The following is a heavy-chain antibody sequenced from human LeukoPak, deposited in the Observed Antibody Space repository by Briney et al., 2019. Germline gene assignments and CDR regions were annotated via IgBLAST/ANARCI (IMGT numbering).Heavy chain of an antibody. CDR1: GFTFSSYA. Sequence: GGSLRLSCAASGFTFSSYAMSWVRQAPGKGLEWVSAISGSGGSTYYADSVKGRFTISRDNSKNTLYLQMNSLRAEDTAVFYCAKDRSIVGATIPSFDYWGQGTLVTVSS. CDR2: ISGSGGST. J-gene: IGHJ4*02. CDR3: AKDRSIVGATIPSFDY. D-gene: IGHD1-26*01. V-gene: IGHV3-23*01.